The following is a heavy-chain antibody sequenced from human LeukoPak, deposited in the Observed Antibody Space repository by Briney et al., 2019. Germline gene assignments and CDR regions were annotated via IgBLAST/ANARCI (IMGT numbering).Heavy chain of an antibody. CDR1: GGSISSGGYS. V-gene: IGHV4-30-2*01. CDR3: ARAPRYSSTLFDY. J-gene: IGHJ4*02. Sequence: SSETLSLTCTVSGGSISSGGYSWSWIRQPPGKGLEWIGYIYHSGSTYYNPSLKSRVTISVDRSKNQFSLKLSSVTAADTAVYYCARAPRYSSTLFDYWGQGTLVTVSS. CDR2: IYHSGST. D-gene: IGHD6-13*01.